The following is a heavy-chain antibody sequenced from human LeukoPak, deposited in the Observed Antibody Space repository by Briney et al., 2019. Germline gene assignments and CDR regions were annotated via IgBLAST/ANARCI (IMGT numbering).Heavy chain of an antibody. CDR2: ISGSGGST. J-gene: IGHJ4*02. Sequence: PGGSLRLSCAASGFTFSSYAMSWVRQAPGKGLEWVSVISGSGGSTDYADSVKGRFTISRDNSENTLYLQMNSLRAEDTAVYYCANEGWLQFSDYWGQGTLVTVSS. CDR1: GFTFSSYA. CDR3: ANEGWLQFSDY. V-gene: IGHV3-23*01. D-gene: IGHD5-24*01.